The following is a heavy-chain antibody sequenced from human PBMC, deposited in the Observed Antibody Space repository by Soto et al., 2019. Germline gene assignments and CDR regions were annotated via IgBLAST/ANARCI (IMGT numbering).Heavy chain of an antibody. J-gene: IGHJ5*02. CDR1: GDSISSGGYY. CDR3: ARAQSCSWRWFDP. D-gene: IGHD6-13*01. V-gene: IGHV4-31*03. Sequence: QVQLQESGPGLVKPSQTLSLTCTVSGDSISSGGYYWSWIRQHPGKGLECIGYIYYSGSTYYNPSLHIRITISVDPSKNQFLRRLNSVTAADTAVDYCARAQSCSWRWFDPGGRGTLVTVSS. CDR2: IYYSGST.